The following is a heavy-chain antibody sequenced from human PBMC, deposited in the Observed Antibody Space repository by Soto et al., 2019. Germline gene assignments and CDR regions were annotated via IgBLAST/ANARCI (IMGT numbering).Heavy chain of an antibody. CDR2: IYSGGST. CDR3: ARETMVRGVTQYNWFDP. J-gene: IGHJ5*02. V-gene: IGHV3-66*01. Sequence: EVQLVESGGGLVQPGGSLRLSCAASGFTVSSNYMSWVRQAPGKGLEWVSVIYSGGSTYYADSVKGRFTISRDNSKTTLYLQMNSLRAEDTAVYYCARETMVRGVTQYNWFDPWGQGTLVTVSS. CDR1: GFTVSSNY. D-gene: IGHD3-10*01.